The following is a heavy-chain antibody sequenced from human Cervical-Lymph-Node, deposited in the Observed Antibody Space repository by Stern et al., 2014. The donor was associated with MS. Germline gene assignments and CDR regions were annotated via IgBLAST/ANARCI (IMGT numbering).Heavy chain of an antibody. V-gene: IGHV3-72*01. Sequence: EVQLVESGGGLVQPGGSLRLSCTASGFTFSDHYIDWVRQASGKGLQWVGRSSNKADSYTTEYATSVKGRFTISVDDARNSVYLQMNSLKIDDTAVYYCARLPLNWGQGTLVTVSS. CDR3: ARLPLN. CDR2: SSNKADSYTT. J-gene: IGHJ4*02. CDR1: GFTFSDHY.